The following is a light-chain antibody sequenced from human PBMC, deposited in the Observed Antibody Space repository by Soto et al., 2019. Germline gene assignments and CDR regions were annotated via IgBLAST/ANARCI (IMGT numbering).Light chain of an antibody. CDR2: DGT. J-gene: IGLJ1*01. V-gene: IGLV2-23*01. CDR3: SLDAGPNTYV. Sequence: QSVLAQPASVSGSPGQSITISCSDVGTYGVVSWYQQHPGNVPKLMIYDGTQRPSAVSDRFSGSKSANTASLTISGLQAEDEADYYCSLDAGPNTYVFGTGTKVT. CDR1: DVGTYGV.